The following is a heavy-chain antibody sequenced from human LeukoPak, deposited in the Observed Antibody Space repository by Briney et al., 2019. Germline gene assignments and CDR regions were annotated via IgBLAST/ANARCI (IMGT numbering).Heavy chain of an antibody. Sequence: ASVKVSCKASGYTFTSYDINWVRQATGQGLEWLGRMNPNSGNTGYAQKFQGRVTMTTDTSTSTAYMELRSLRSDDTAVYYCARGDYYYGMDVWGQGTTVTVSS. CDR1: GYTFTSYD. V-gene: IGHV1-8*01. CDR3: ARGDYYYGMDV. CDR2: MNPNSGNT. J-gene: IGHJ6*02.